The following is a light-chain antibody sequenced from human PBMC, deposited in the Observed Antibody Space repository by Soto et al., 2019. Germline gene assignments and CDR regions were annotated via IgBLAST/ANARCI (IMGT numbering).Light chain of an antibody. V-gene: IGKV1-39*01. CDR2: GAS. J-gene: IGKJ1*01. CDR3: EQSYSTRWT. CDR1: QSISNY. Sequence: DIQMTQSPSSLSASVGDRVIITCRASQSISNYLNWYQQKPGKAPKLLIYGASSLQSGVPSRFSGSGSGTDFTLTISSLQPEDFATYYCEQSYSTRWTFGQGTKVEIK.